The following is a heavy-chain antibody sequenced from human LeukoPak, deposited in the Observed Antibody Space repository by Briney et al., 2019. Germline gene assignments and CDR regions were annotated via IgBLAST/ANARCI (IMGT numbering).Heavy chain of an antibody. J-gene: IGHJ4*02. D-gene: IGHD6-13*01. CDR1: GGSFSGFY. CDR2: IYRTGDT. V-gene: IGHV4-34*01. Sequence: SETLSLTCTVHGGSFSGFYWTWIRQPPEKGLEWIGEIYRTGDTNYNPSLKSRVTISMDTSKSQFSLRLTSVTAADTAAYFCARGGIAAAGRSPFDWWGQGTLVTVSS. CDR3: ARGGIAAAGRSPFDW.